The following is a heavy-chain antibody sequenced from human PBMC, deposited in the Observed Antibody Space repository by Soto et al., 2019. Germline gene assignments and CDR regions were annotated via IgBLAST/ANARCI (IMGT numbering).Heavy chain of an antibody. Sequence: GGSLRLSCAASGFTFSSYAMSWVRQAPGKGLEWVPAISGSGGSTYYADSVKGRFTISRDNSKNTLYLQMNSLRAEDTAVYYCAKGPRGRYYTHYWGQGTLVTVSS. CDR3: AKGPRGRYYTHY. J-gene: IGHJ4*02. CDR1: GFTFSSYA. V-gene: IGHV3-23*01. D-gene: IGHD3-22*01. CDR2: ISGSGGST.